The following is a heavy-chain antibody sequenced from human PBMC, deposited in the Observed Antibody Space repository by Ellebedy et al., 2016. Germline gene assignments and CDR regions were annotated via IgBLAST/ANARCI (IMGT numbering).Heavy chain of an antibody. CDR3: ARDSRKHKPTYYYDSSGLNYFDY. CDR1: GGTFSSYA. Sequence: SVKVSCXASGGTFSSYAISWVRQAPGQGLEWMGGIIPIFGTANYAQKFQGRVTITADKSTSTAYMELSSLRSEDTAVYYCARDSRKHKPTYYYDSSGLNYFDYWGQGTLVTVSS. D-gene: IGHD3-22*01. V-gene: IGHV1-69*06. CDR2: IIPIFGTA. J-gene: IGHJ4*02.